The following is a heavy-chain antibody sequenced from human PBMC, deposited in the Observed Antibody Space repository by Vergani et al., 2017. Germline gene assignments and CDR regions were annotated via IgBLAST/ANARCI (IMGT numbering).Heavy chain of an antibody. V-gene: IGHV3-23*04. J-gene: IGHJ3*02. CDR3: AKLGYCSSTSCYTGAFDI. Sequence: EVQLVESGGGLVQPGGSLRLSCAASGFTFSSYAMSWVRQAPGKGLEWVSAISGSGGSTYYADSVKGRFTGSRDNAKNSLYLQMNSLRAEDTALYYCAKLGYCSSTSCYTGAFDIWGQGTMVTVSS. D-gene: IGHD2-2*02. CDR2: ISGSGGST. CDR1: GFTFSSYA.